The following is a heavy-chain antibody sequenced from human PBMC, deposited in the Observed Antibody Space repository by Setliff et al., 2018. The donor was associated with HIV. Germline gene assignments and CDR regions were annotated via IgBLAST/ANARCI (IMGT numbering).Heavy chain of an antibody. J-gene: IGHJ4*02. CDR3: AREDSSYHYFDY. CDR2: IYNSEMI. V-gene: IGHV4-59*01. D-gene: IGHD6-6*01. Sequence: PSETLSLTCIVSGASISSDTWSWIRQPPGKGLQWIGFIYNSEMINYNPSLKSRVSMSLDTSKNQFSLKLTSVTAADTAVYYCAREDSSYHYFDYWGQGMLVTVSS. CDR1: GASISSDT.